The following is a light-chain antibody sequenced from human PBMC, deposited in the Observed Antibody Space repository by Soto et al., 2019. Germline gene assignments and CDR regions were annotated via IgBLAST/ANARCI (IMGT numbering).Light chain of an antibody. CDR3: SSYAGNRVV. Sequence: QSALTQPPSASRSPGQSVTISCTGTSSDVGGHNYVSWFQQHPGKAPKLLIYAVSKRPSGVPDRFSGSKSGNTASLTVSGLQAEDEADYYCSSYAGNRVVFGGGTKLTVL. V-gene: IGLV2-8*02. J-gene: IGLJ3*02. CDR2: AVS. CDR1: SSDVGGHNY.